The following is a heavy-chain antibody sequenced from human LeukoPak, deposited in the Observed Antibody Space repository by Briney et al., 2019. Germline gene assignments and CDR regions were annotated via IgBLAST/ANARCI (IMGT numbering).Heavy chain of an antibody. J-gene: IGHJ4*02. CDR2: INHSGST. CDR1: GFTFSSYA. D-gene: IGHD3-10*01. Sequence: GSLRLSCAASGFTFSSYAMSWIRQPPGKGLEWVGEINHSGSTNYNPSLKSRVPISVDTSKDQFSLKLSSVTAADTAVYYCARHSVLLWFGEFAGGTGGADYWGQGTLVTVSS. V-gene: IGHV4-34*01. CDR3: ARHSVLLWFGEFAGGTGGADY.